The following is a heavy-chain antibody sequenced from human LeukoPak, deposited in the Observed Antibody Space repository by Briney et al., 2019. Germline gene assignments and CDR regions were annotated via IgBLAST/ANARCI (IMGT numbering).Heavy chain of an antibody. J-gene: IGHJ4*02. V-gene: IGHV3-23*01. CDR3: AKVRDTSGWYHFDN. D-gene: IGHD6-19*01. CDR2: ISYSGANT. CDR1: GXTFNNYA. Sequence: GGSLRLSYAASGXTFNNYAMNWVRQAPGKGLEWVSGISYSGANTHYADSVKGRFTVSRDNSRNTLHLEMNSLRAEDTAVYYCAKVRDTSGWYHFDNWGQGTLVTVSS.